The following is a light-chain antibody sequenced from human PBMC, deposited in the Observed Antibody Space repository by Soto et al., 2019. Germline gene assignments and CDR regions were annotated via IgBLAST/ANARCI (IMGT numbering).Light chain of an antibody. Sequence: QSALTQPRSVSGSPGQSVTISCTGTSSDVGGYNYVSWYQQHPGKAPKLMIYDVTKRPSGVPDRFSGSKSGNTASLTISGLQAEDEADYYCGSYAGSVEVFGGGTKLTVL. V-gene: IGLV2-11*01. CDR2: DVT. CDR1: SSDVGGYNY. CDR3: GSYAGSVEV. J-gene: IGLJ2*01.